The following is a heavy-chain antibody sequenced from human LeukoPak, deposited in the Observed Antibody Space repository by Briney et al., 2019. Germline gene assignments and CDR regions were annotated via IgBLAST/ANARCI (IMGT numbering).Heavy chain of an antibody. V-gene: IGHV4-59*01. CDR3: AREVADYGGYYYYHYMDV. CDR1: GGSISSYY. J-gene: IGHJ6*03. CDR2: IYYSGST. Sequence: SETLSLTCTVSGGSISSYYWSWIRQPPGKGLEWIGYIYYSGSTNYNPSLKSRVTISADTSKNQFSLKLRSVTAADTAVYYCAREVADYGGYYYYHYMDVWGKGTTVTISS. D-gene: IGHD4-23*01.